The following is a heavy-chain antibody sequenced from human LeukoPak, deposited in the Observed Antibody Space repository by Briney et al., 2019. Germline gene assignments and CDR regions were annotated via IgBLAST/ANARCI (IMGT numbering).Heavy chain of an antibody. V-gene: IGHV1-2*02. CDR2: INPNSGDT. Sequence: ASVRVSCKASGYTITGYYMHWVRQAPGQGLEWMGWINPNSGDTYFAQNFQGRVTMTRDTSISTAYMELSRLTSADTAVYYCARDQGYCISASICPADYWGQGTLVTVSS. CDR3: ARDQGYCISASICPADY. CDR1: GYTITGYY. J-gene: IGHJ4*02. D-gene: IGHD2-2*01.